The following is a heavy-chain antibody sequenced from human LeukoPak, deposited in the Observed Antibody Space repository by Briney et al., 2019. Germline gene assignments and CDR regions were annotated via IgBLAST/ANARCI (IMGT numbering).Heavy chain of an antibody. CDR3: ARAAGYSSSWYGYYYYGMDV. V-gene: IGHV4-59*01. Sequence: PSETLSLTCTVSGGSISSYYWSWIRQPPGKGLEWIGYIYYSGSTNYNPSLKSRVTISVDTSKNQFSLKLSSVTAADTAVYYCARAAGYSSSWYGYYYYGMDVWGQGTTVTVSS. D-gene: IGHD6-13*01. CDR2: IYYSGST. CDR1: GGSISSYY. J-gene: IGHJ6*02.